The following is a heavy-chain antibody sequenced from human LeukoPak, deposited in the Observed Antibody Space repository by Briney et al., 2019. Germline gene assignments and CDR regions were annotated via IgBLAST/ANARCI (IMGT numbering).Heavy chain of an antibody. CDR3: AIAGNYYDSSGYLYFEY. D-gene: IGHD3-22*01. CDR2: IYTDGIST. Sequence: GGSLRLSYAASGFTFSSYWMHWVRQAPGKGLVWVSRIYTDGISTSYADSVKGRFTISRDNAKNTLYLQMNSLRAEDTAVYYCAIAGNYYDSSGYLYFEYWGQGTLVTVSS. CDR1: GFTFSSYW. V-gene: IGHV3-74*01. J-gene: IGHJ4*02.